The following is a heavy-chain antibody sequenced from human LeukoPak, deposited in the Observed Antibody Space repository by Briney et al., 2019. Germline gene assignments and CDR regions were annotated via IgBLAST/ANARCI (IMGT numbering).Heavy chain of an antibody. V-gene: IGHV3-30*18. CDR1: GFTFSSYG. D-gene: IGHD1-26*01. CDR3: ANQGATQGY. J-gene: IGHJ4*02. CDR2: ISYDGSNK. Sequence: ERSLRLSCAASGFTFSSYGMHWVRQAPGKGLEWVAVISYDGSNKYYADSVKGRFTISRDNSKNTLYLQMNSLRAEDTAVYYCANQGATQGYWGQGTLVTVSS.